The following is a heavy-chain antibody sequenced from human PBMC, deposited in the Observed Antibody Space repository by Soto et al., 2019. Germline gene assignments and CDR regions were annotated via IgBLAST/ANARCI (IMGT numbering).Heavy chain of an antibody. J-gene: IGHJ6*02. Sequence: PGGSLRLSCAASGFTFSSYAMHWVRQAPGKGLEWVAVISYDGSNKYYADSVKGRFTISRDNSKNTLYLQMNSLRAEDTAVYYCARAPAVVPAAYGMDVWGQGTTVTVSS. CDR3: ARAPAVVPAAYGMDV. D-gene: IGHD2-2*01. CDR1: GFTFSSYA. CDR2: ISYDGSNK. V-gene: IGHV3-30-3*01.